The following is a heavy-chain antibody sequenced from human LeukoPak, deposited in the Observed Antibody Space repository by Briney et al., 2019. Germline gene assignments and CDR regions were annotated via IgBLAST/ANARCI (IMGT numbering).Heavy chain of an antibody. CDR1: GGSISNHY. Sequence: PSETLSLTCTVSGGSISNHYWSWIRQPPGNRLEWIGYVFYSGSTNYNPALKSRVTISVDTSKNQFSLKLSSVTAADTAVYYCARVVVVSAGAYYFDYWGQGTLVTVSS. J-gene: IGHJ4*02. CDR2: VFYSGST. D-gene: IGHD2-15*01. CDR3: ARVVVVSAGAYYFDY. V-gene: IGHV4-59*11.